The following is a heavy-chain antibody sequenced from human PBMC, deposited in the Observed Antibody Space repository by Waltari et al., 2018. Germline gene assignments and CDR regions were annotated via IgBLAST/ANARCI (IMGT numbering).Heavy chain of an antibody. CDR3: ARDSSGWLPDY. V-gene: IGHV3-21*01. D-gene: IGHD6-19*01. CDR1: GFTFSSYS. CDR2: ISGGVTYI. Sequence: EVQLVESGGGLVKPGGSLRLSCAASGFTFSSYSMSWVRQAPGKGLEWVSSISGGVTYIYYADAVKGRFTISRDNAKNSLYLQMDSLRAEDTAVYYCARDSSGWLPDYWGQGTLVIVSS. J-gene: IGHJ4*02.